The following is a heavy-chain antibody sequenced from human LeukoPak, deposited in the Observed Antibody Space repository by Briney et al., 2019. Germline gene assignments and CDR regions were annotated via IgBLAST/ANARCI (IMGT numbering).Heavy chain of an antibody. CDR1: GFTFSSYG. CDR3: AKKSVPNTPPTFDY. Sequence: GRSLRLSCAASGFTFSSYGMHWVRQAPGKGLEWVADISYDGSNKYYADSVQGRFTISRDNSKNTLYLQMNSLRAEDTAVYYCAKKSVPNTPPTFDYWGQGTLVTVSS. CDR2: ISYDGSNK. V-gene: IGHV3-30*18. D-gene: IGHD2-2*02. J-gene: IGHJ4*02.